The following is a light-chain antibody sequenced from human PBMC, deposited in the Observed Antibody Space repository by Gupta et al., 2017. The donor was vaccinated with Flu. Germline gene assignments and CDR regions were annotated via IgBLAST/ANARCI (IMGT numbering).Light chain of an antibody. CDR2: DAS. J-gene: IGKJ4*01. Sequence: EIVLTQSPGTLSLSPGETATLSCRASQSVSNNYLAWYQQKPGQAPRLLIYDASNRATGVPDRFNGSGSGTDYTLTISRLEPQDFAVYYCQQGDCSPLTFGGGTKVEIK. CDR3: QQGDCSPLT. V-gene: IGKV3-20*01. CDR1: QSVSNNY.